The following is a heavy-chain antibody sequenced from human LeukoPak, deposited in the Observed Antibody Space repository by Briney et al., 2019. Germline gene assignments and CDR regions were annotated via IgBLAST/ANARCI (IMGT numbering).Heavy chain of an antibody. CDR3: ALLAAASDFDY. CDR2: IHSSGTIK. Sequence: GGSLRLFCAVSGFPFSIYEMNWVPEAPGKGLEWVSNIHSSGTIKYYADSVKGRFSISRDNAKSSLYLQMNSLRVEDTAVYYCALLAAASDFDYWGQGALDTVS. D-gene: IGHD6-25*01. J-gene: IGHJ4*02. V-gene: IGHV3-48*03. CDR1: GFPFSIYE.